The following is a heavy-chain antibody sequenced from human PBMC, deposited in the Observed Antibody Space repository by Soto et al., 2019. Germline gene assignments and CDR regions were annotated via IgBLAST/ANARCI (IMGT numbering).Heavy chain of an antibody. D-gene: IGHD2-2*01. CDR2: MNVNSGNT. V-gene: IGHV1-8*01. CDR3: ARSPIEVVVVPSLNKFDP. J-gene: IGHJ5*02. Sequence: QVHLVQSGAEVKKPGASVKVSCKTSGYTFNTFDINWVRQTAGQGLEWIGWMNVNSGNTESARKFQGRVSMTRNISISTAFMDLSGLSYYDTAVYYCARSPIEVVVVPSLNKFDPWGQGTLVTVSS. CDR1: GYTFNTFD.